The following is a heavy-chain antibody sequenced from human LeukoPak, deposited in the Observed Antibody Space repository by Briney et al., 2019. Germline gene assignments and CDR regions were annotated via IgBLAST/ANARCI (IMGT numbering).Heavy chain of an antibody. V-gene: IGHV3-23*01. CDR3: AKGKIPNIMGGNGIDV. CDR2: ISSGGDIT. D-gene: IGHD5-12*01. CDR1: GFTFSTYS. Sequence: GGSLRLSCAASGFTFSTYSLTWVRQAPGKGLEWVSAISSGGDITYYADSVKGRFTISRGNSKNTLYLQMNNLRAGDTAAYYCAKGKIPNIMGGNGIDVWGQGTTVTVSS. J-gene: IGHJ6*02.